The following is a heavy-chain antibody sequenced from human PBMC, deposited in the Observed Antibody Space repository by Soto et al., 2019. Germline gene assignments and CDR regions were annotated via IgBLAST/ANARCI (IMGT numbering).Heavy chain of an antibody. V-gene: IGHV3-48*03. D-gene: IGHD6-6*01. J-gene: IGHJ6*02. CDR3: ARFRLDYGRDF. CDR1: GFTFSSYE. Sequence: EVQLVESGGGLVQPGGSLRLSCAASGFTFSSYEMNWVRQAPGKGLEWVSYISSSGSTIYYADSVKGRFTISRDNAKNSWYLQMNSLRAGVRAVYYGARFRLDYGRDFWGQGTTVTVSS. CDR2: ISSSGSTI.